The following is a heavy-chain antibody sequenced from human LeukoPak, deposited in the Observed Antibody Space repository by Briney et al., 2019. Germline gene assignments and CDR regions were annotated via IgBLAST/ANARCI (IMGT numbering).Heavy chain of an antibody. D-gene: IGHD6-13*01. J-gene: IGHJ4*02. Sequence: GSLRLSCAASGFTFSNHGMHRVRQAPGQGLEGVAVIWYDGSNKYYADSVKGRFTISRDNSKNTLYLQMNSLRAEDTAVYYCARDLQAAAGMDYWGQGTLVTVSS. CDR1: GFTFSNHG. CDR2: IWYDGSNK. V-gene: IGHV3-33*01. CDR3: ARDLQAAAGMDY.